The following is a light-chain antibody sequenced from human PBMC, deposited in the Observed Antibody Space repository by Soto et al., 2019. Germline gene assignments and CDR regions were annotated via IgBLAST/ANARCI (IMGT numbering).Light chain of an antibody. Sequence: AIQLTQSPSSLSASVGDRVTITCRASQGISSALAWYQHKPGRAPRLLIYDASSLQSGVPSRFSGSGSGTDVTLTISSLQPEDFATYYCQQFQSYALTFGGGTKLEIK. CDR2: DAS. V-gene: IGKV1-13*02. CDR1: QGISSA. J-gene: IGKJ4*01. CDR3: QQFQSYALT.